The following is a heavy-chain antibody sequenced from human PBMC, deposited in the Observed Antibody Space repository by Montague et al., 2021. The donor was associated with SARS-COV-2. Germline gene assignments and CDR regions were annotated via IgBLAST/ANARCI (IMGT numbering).Heavy chain of an antibody. CDR1: TGSISSGSYY. D-gene: IGHD6-25*01. V-gene: IGHV4-61*02. Sequence: TLSLTCTVSTGSISSGSYYWSWIRQPAGKGLEWIGRIYTSGNTNYNPSLMSRVTISVDTSKNQFSLKLSSVTAADTAVYYCARDGYSSGWNGLHWFDPWGQGTLVTVSS. CDR3: ARDGYSSGWNGLHWFDP. J-gene: IGHJ5*02. CDR2: IYTSGNT.